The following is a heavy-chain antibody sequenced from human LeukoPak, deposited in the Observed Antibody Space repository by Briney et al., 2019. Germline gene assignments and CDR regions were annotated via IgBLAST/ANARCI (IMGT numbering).Heavy chain of an antibody. CDR1: GGSISSGGYY. J-gene: IGHJ5*02. V-gene: IGHV4-30-2*01. CDR2: IYHSGST. CDR3: ARVGLYYDILDWFDP. D-gene: IGHD3-9*01. Sequence: SQTLSLTCTVSGGSISSGGYYWSWIRQPPGKGLEWIGYIYHSGSTYYNPSLKSRVTISVDRSKNQFSLKLSSVTAADTAVYYCARVGLYYDILDWFDPWGQGTLVTVSS.